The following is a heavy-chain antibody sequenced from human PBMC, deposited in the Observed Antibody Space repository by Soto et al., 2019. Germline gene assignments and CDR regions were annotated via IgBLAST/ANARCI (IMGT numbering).Heavy chain of an antibody. J-gene: IGHJ4*02. CDR2: ISYDGNNK. Sequence: GGSLRLSCAASGFTFSSYAMHWVRQAPGKGLEWVAVISYDGNNKYYADSVKGRFTISRDSSENTLYLQMNSLRAEDTAVYYCAKSVYNWNDGFFDYWGQGTLVTVSS. CDR1: GFTFSSYA. D-gene: IGHD1-1*01. CDR3: AKSVYNWNDGFFDY. V-gene: IGHV3-30*18.